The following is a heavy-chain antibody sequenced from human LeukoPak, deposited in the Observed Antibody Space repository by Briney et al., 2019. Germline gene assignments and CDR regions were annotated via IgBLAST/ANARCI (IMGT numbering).Heavy chain of an antibody. V-gene: IGHV5-51*01. CDR2: IYPGDSDT. Sequence: GGSLKISCKGSGYSFTSYWIGWVRQLPGKGLEGMGIIYPGDSDTRYSPSFQGQVTISADKSISTAYLQWSSLKASDTAMYYCARYKKVAGSYYFDYWGQGTLVTVSS. CDR1: GYSFTSYW. J-gene: IGHJ4*02. CDR3: ARYKKVAGSYYFDY. D-gene: IGHD6-19*01.